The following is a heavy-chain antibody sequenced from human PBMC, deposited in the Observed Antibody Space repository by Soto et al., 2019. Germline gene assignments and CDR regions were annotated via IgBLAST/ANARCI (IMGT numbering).Heavy chain of an antibody. Sequence: QVQLVQSGPEVRKPGASVKVSCKASGFTFSKYDIHWVRQAPGQSLKWLGWISSDTGNTKYSQRIQGRVTFTRDTSASTAYMELRGLTFEDTAIYYCARDQADVEAVALESGFDSWGQGTLVTVSS. CDR1: GFTFSKYD. D-gene: IGHD6-19*01. CDR3: ARDQADVEAVALESGFDS. J-gene: IGHJ4*02. CDR2: ISSDTGNT. V-gene: IGHV1-3*04.